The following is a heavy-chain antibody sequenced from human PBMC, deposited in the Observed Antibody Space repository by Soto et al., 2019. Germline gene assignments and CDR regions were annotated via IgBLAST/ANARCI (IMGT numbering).Heavy chain of an antibody. CDR1: GGSFSGYY. Sequence: PSETLSLTCAVYGGSFSGYYWSWIRQPPGKGLEWIGEINHSGSTNYNPSLKSRVTISVDTSKNQFSLKLSSVTAADTAVYYCARGLRGDRYSYAPDYFDYWGQGTLVTVSS. J-gene: IGHJ4*02. CDR3: ARGLRGDRYSYAPDYFDY. CDR2: INHSGST. V-gene: IGHV4-34*01. D-gene: IGHD5-18*01.